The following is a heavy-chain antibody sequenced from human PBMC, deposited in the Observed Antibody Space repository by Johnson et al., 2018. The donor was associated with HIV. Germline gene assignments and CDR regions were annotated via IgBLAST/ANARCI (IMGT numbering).Heavy chain of an antibody. V-gene: IGHV3-74*01. CDR1: GFTFSSYW. CDR3: AREGDGYNYDAFDI. J-gene: IGHJ3*02. Sequence: VQLVESGGGLVQPGGSLRLSCAASGFTFSSYWMHWVRQAPGKGLVWVSRINSDGSSTSYADSVKGRFTISRDNAKNTLYLQMNSLRAEDTAVYYWAREGDGYNYDAFDIWGQGTMVTVSS. D-gene: IGHD5-24*01. CDR2: INSDGSST.